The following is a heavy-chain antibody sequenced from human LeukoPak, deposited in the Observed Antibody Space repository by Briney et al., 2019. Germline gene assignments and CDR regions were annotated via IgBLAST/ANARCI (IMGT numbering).Heavy chain of an antibody. CDR3: AREVVSSFYYDSSGYLDY. D-gene: IGHD3-22*01. Sequence: GGSLRLSCAASGFTVSSNYMSWVRQAPGKGLEWVSVIYSGGSTYYADSVKGRFTISRDNSKNTLYLQMNSLRAEDTAVYYCAREVVSSFYYDSSGYLDYWGQGTLVTVSS. CDR2: IYSGGST. CDR1: GFTVSSNY. V-gene: IGHV3-53*01. J-gene: IGHJ4*02.